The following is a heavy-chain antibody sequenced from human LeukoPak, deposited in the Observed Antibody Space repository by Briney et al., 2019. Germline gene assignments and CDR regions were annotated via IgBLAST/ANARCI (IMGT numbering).Heavy chain of an antibody. V-gene: IGHV4-38-2*02. Sequence: SETLSLTCTVSGYSISSGYYWGWIRQPPGKGLEWIGSIYHSGSTYYNPSLKSRVTISVDTSKNQFSLKLSSVTAADTAVYYCARALYSGSYFAFDIWGQGTMVTVSS. CDR2: IYHSGST. J-gene: IGHJ3*02. CDR3: ARALYSGSYFAFDI. CDR1: GYSISSGYY. D-gene: IGHD1-26*01.